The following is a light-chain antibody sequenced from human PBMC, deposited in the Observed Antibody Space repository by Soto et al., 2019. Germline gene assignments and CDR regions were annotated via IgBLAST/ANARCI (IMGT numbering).Light chain of an antibody. V-gene: IGLV2-14*01. J-gene: IGLJ2*01. CDR1: SSDIGGYKY. CDR3: SSYSNTTTFIL. CDR2: EVS. Sequence: QSALTQPASVSASPGQSITISCTGSSSDIGGYKYVSWYQRHPGKAPKVIIYEVSSRPSGVSHRFSGSKSGNTASLTISGLQADDEAQYYCSSYSNTTTFILFGGGTKVTVL.